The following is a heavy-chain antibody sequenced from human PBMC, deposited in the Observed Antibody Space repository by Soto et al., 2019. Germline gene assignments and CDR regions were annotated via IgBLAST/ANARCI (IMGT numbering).Heavy chain of an antibody. J-gene: IGHJ6*03. Sequence: PGGSLRLSCAASGFTFSSYSMNWVRQAPGRGLEWVSAMGSFGDYIYYADSVKGRFTISRDNAKNSLYLQMNSLRAEDTAVYYCARGIVTMVRGVMDVWGKGTTVTVSS. CDR2: MGSFGDYI. CDR3: ARGIVTMVRGVMDV. V-gene: IGHV3-21*01. CDR1: GFTFSSYS. D-gene: IGHD3-10*01.